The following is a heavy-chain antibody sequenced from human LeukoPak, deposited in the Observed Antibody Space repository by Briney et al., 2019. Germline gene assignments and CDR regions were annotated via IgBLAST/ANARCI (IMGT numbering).Heavy chain of an antibody. CDR1: GGTFSSYA. Sequence: GASLRVSSKASGGTFSSYAISWVRQAPGQRLEWMGRIIPILGIANYAQKFQGRVTTTADKSTSTAYMELSSLRSEDTAVYYCARVEPGEYYFDYWGQGTLVTVSS. CDR3: ARVEPGEYYFDY. J-gene: IGHJ4*02. V-gene: IGHV1-69*04. D-gene: IGHD1-1*01. CDR2: IIPILGIA.